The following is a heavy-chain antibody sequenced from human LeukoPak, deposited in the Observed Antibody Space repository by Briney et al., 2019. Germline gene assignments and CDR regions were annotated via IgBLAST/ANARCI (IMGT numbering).Heavy chain of an antibody. Sequence: GGSLRLSCAASGFSLRKHPMHWVRQAPGKGLEFVSAISGDGGTTFYASSVKGRFTLSRGNSKNMVVLQMGSLRTDDMGVYFCARDCSSGNCRGALDYWGQGALVTVSS. CDR2: ISGDGGTT. V-gene: IGHV3-64*01. J-gene: IGHJ4*02. CDR1: GFSLRKHP. CDR3: ARDCSSGNCRGALDY. D-gene: IGHD3-22*01.